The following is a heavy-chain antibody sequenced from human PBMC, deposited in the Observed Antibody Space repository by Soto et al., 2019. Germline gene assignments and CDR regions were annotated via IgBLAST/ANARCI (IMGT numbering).Heavy chain of an antibody. Sequence: EVPLLESGGGLVQPGESLRLSCAASGFTFSSYAMSWVRQAPGKGLEWVAVSSGSDDSTYYADSVKGRFTISRDNSKNTLYLQMNSLSAEDTAVYYCAKRSSSSTFDYWGQGTLVTVSS. J-gene: IGHJ4*02. V-gene: IGHV3-23*01. CDR2: SSGSDDST. D-gene: IGHD6-6*01. CDR1: GFTFSSYA. CDR3: AKRSSSSTFDY.